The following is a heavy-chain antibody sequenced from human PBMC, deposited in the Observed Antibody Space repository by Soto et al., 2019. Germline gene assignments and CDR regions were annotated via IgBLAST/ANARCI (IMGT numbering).Heavy chain of an antibody. CDR3: AKDENQNYDVDH. V-gene: IGHV3-30*18. Sequence: QVQLVESGGGVVQPGGSLTISCVGSGFNFANFGIQWIRQAPGKGLEWVAIISRDGRGEHFADSVKGRFAISKDNSKNTVYPQMTGLRPDDTAVYHCAKDENQNYDVDHWGQGTLVTVST. CDR1: GFNFANFG. J-gene: IGHJ1*01. D-gene: IGHD3-3*01. CDR2: ISRDGRGE.